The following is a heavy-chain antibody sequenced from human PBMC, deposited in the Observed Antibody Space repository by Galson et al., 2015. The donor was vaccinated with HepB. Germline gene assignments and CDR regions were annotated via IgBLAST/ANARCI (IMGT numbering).Heavy chain of an antibody. CDR1: GYSFTSYW. CDR2: IDPSDSYT. CDR3: AGHVRLDSSGWYAWVDY. V-gene: IGHV5-10-1*01. Sequence: QSGAEVTKPGESLRISCKGSGYSFTSYWISWVRQMPGKGLEWMGRIDPSDSYTNYSPSFQGHVTISADKSISTAYLQWSSLKASDTAMYYCAGHVRLDSSGWYAWVDYWGQGTLVTVSS. J-gene: IGHJ4*02. D-gene: IGHD6-19*01.